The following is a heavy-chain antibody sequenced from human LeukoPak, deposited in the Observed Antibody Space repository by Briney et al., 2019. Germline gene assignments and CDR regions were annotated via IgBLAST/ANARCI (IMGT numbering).Heavy chain of an antibody. V-gene: IGHV3-48*03. D-gene: IGHD1-26*01. J-gene: IGHJ4*02. CDR3: ARASIVGATSD. CDR2: ISSSGSTI. Sequence: GGSLRLSCAASGFTFSFYEMNWVRQAPGKGLEWVSYISSSGSTIYYADSVEGRFTISRDNAKNSLYLQMNSLRAEDTAVYYCARASIVGATSDWGQGTLVTVSS. CDR1: GFTFSFYE.